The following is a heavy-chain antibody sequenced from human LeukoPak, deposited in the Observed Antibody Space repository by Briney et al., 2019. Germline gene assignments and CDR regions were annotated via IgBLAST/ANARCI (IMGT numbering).Heavy chain of an antibody. CDR1: GFTVSSNY. J-gene: IGHJ3*02. V-gene: IGHV3-66*01. D-gene: IGHD3-22*01. Sequence: PGGSLRLSCAASGFTVSSNYLSWVRQAPGKGLEWVSVIYSGNTYYTDSVKGRFIISRDNSKNTLYLQMYSLRAEDTAVYYCARGEGLWDSSGYGGAFDIWGQGTMATVSS. CDR2: IYSGNT. CDR3: ARGEGLWDSSGYGGAFDI.